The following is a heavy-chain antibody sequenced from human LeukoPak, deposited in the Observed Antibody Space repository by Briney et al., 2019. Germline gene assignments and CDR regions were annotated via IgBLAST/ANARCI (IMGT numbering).Heavy chain of an antibody. D-gene: IGHD5-18*01. J-gene: IGHJ3*02. V-gene: IGHV3-48*03. Sequence: GVSLRLSCAASGFTFSSYEMIWVRQAPGKGLEWVSYISRSGSTIYYADSVKGRFTISRNNAKNSLYLQMNSLRDEDTAVYYCARENADTAQPFDIWGQGTMVTVPS. CDR1: GFTFSSYE. CDR3: ARENADTAQPFDI. CDR2: ISRSGSTI.